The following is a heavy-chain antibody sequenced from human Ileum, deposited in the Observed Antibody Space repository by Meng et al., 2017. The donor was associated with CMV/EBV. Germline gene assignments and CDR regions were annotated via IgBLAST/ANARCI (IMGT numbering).Heavy chain of an antibody. D-gene: IGHD5-18*01. CDR2: IRYDGSNK. Sequence: GESLKISCAASGFTFSSYGMHWVRQAPGKGLEWVAFIRYDGSNKYYADSVKGRFTISRDNSKNTLYLQMNSLSAEDTAVYFCAKDQSTYSFKPIYAMDVWGQGTTVTVSS. CDR1: GFTFSSYG. CDR3: AKDQSTYSFKPIYAMDV. V-gene: IGHV3-30*02. J-gene: IGHJ6*02.